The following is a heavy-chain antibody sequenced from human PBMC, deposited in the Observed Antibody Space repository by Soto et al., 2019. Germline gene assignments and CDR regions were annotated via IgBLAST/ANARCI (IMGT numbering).Heavy chain of an antibody. Sequence: EASVKVSCKASRYTFTSYVISWVRQAPGQGLEWMGWISAYNGNTNYAQKLQGRVTMTTDTSTSTAYMELRSLRSDDTAVYYCARGLRLSGSVLNWNPYSYYYGMDVWGQGITVTVSS. CDR2: ISAYNGNT. J-gene: IGHJ6*02. CDR3: ARGLRLSGSVLNWNPYSYYYGMDV. V-gene: IGHV1-18*01. CDR1: RYTFTSYV. D-gene: IGHD1-1*01.